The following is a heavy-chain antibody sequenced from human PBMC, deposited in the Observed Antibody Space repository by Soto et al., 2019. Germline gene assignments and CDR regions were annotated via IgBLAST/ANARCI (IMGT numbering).Heavy chain of an antibody. CDR2: IYYSGST. Sequence: SETLSLTCTVSGGSISSYYWSWIRQPPGKGLEWIGYIYYSGSTNYNPSLKSRVTISVDTSKNQFSLKLSSVTAADTAVYYWASRSWYDDWFDPWGQGTLVTVSS. CDR1: GGSISSYY. V-gene: IGHV4-59*01. J-gene: IGHJ5*01. D-gene: IGHD6-13*01. CDR3: ASRSWYDDWFDP.